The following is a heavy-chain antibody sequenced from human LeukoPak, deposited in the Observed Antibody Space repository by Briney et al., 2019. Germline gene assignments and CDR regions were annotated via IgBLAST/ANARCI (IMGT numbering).Heavy chain of an antibody. CDR2: INPNSGGT. D-gene: IGHD2-8*02. CDR1: GYTFTHYY. CDR3: ARDYSTHTFDTGASPYFYY. Sequence: GASVKVSCKPSGYTFTHYYMHWVRQAPGQGSEWMGWINPNSGGTNFAQKFQSRVAMTRDTSISTAYMELSRLRSDDTAVYYCARDYSTHTFDTGASPYFYYWGQGTLVTVSS. V-gene: IGHV1-2*02. J-gene: IGHJ4*02.